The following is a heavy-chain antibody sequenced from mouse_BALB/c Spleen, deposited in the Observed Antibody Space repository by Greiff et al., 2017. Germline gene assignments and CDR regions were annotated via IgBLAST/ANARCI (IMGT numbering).Heavy chain of an antibody. V-gene: IGHV1-7*01. J-gene: IGHJ3*01. CDR3: ARGDYGRAFAY. CDR2: INPSTGYT. CDR1: GYTFTSYW. D-gene: IGHD1-1*01. Sequence: QVQLQQSGAELAKPGASVKMSCKASGYTFTSYWMHWVKQRPGQGLEWIGYINPSTGYTEYNQKFKDKATLTADKSSSTAYMQLSSLTSEDSAVYYCARGDYGRAFAYWGQETLVTVSA.